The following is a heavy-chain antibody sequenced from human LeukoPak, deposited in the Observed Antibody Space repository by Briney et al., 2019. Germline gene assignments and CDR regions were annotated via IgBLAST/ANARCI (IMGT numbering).Heavy chain of an antibody. V-gene: IGHV1-46*01. D-gene: IGHD6-13*01. CDR1: GYTFTNYY. J-gene: IGHJ4*02. Sequence: ASGKVSCKASGYTFTNYYMHWVRQAPGQGPELIGIINPSGGSTSYAQNVQGRVTMTRDTSTSTVYMELSSLRSADTAVYYCAPSSIWYYFDYWGQGTLVTAYS. CDR3: APSSIWYYFDY. CDR2: INPSGGST.